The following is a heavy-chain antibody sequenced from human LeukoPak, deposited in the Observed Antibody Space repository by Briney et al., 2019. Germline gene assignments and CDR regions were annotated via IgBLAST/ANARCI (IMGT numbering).Heavy chain of an antibody. V-gene: IGHV4-34*01. CDR1: GGSISSYY. D-gene: IGHD1-26*01. CDR3: ARVGGSQGGYYYYYYMDV. J-gene: IGHJ6*03. Sequence: PSETLSLTCTVSGGSISSYYWSWIRQPPGKGLEWIGEINHSGSTNYNPSLKSRVTISVDTSRNQFSLKLSSVTAADTAVYYCARVGGSQGGYYYYYYMDVWGKGTTVTVSS. CDR2: INHSGST.